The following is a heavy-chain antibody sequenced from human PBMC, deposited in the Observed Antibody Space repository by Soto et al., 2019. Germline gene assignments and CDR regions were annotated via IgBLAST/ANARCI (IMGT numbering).Heavy chain of an antibody. V-gene: IGHV3-66*01. CDR1: GFTVSSNH. CDR2: IYSGGST. D-gene: IGHD3-16*01. Sequence: GESLKISCAASGFTVSSNHMSWVRQAPGKGLEWVSLIYSGGSTYYADSVKGRFTFSRDNSQNTLYLQINSLRAEDTAVYYCAGPGEQHRYWGQGTLVTVSS. CDR3: AGPGEQHRY. J-gene: IGHJ4*02.